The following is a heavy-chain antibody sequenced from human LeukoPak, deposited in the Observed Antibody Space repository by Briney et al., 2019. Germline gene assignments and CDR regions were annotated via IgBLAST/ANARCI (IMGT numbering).Heavy chain of an antibody. D-gene: IGHD2-2*01. J-gene: IGHJ4*02. CDR2: ISGSGGST. CDR3: AKIDIVVVPAARYFDY. V-gene: IGHV3-23*01. CDR1: GFTFSSYA. Sequence: GGSLRLSRAASGFTFSSYAMSWVRQAPGKGLEWVSAISGSGGSTYYADSVKGRFTISRDNSKNTLYLQMNSLRAEDTAVYYCAKIDIVVVPAARYFDYWGQGTLVTVSS.